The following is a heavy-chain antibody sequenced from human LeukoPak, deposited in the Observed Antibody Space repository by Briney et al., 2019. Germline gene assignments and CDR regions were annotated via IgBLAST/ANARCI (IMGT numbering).Heavy chain of an antibody. Sequence: GGSLRLSCAASGFTVSSNYMSWVRQAPGKGLEWVSVIYSGGSTYYADSVKGRFTISRDNSKNTLYLQMSSLRAEDTAVYYCASVYDSSGYYRAFDIWGQGTMVTVSS. D-gene: IGHD3-22*01. J-gene: IGHJ3*02. V-gene: IGHV3-66*01. CDR1: GFTVSSNY. CDR3: ASVYDSSGYYRAFDI. CDR2: IYSGGST.